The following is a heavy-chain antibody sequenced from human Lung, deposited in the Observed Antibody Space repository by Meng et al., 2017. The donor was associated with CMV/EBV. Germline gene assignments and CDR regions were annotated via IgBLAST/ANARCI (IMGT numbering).Heavy chain of an antibody. CDR1: GFTFSSSS. Sequence: GGSXRLSCVASGFTFSSSSMNWVRQAPGKGLEWVSGISSSSSEIHYADSVKGRFTISRDNAKNSLYLQMNSLRAEDTAVYYCARSRSFDYWGQGTRVTVSS. J-gene: IGHJ4*02. CDR2: ISSSSSEI. CDR3: ARSRSFDY. V-gene: IGHV3-21*01.